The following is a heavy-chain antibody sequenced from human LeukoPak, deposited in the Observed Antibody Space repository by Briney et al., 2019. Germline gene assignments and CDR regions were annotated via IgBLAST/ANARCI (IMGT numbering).Heavy chain of an antibody. CDR1: GGSISSSNW. Sequence: SGTLSLTCAVSGGSISSSNWWSWVRQPPGKGLEWIGEIYHSGSTNYNPSLKSRVTISVDKSKNQFSLKLSSVTAADTAVYYCARVLITMVRGYYYYGMDVWGQGTTVTVSS. D-gene: IGHD3-10*01. J-gene: IGHJ6*02. CDR3: ARVLITMVRGYYYYGMDV. V-gene: IGHV4-4*02. CDR2: IYHSGST.